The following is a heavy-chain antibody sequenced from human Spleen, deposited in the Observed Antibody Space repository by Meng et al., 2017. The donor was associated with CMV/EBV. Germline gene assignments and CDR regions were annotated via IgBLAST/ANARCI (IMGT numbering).Heavy chain of an antibody. J-gene: IGHJ6*02. CDR1: GYTFTGYY. V-gene: IGHV1-2*02. CDR2: INPNSGGT. CDR3: ARIPRGVLRYPYYYYGMDV. D-gene: IGHD3-9*01. Sequence: ASVKVSCKASGYTFTGYYMHWVRQAPGQGLEWMGWINPNSGGTNYAQKFQGRVTMTRDTSISTVYMELSRLRSDDTAVYYCARIPRGVLRYPYYYYGMDVWGQGTTVTVSS.